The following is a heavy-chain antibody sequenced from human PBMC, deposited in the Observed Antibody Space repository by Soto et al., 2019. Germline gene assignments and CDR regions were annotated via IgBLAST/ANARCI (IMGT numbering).Heavy chain of an antibody. V-gene: IGHV3-48*03. Sequence: GGSRRLSCAASGFTFSSYERNWVRQAPGKGLEWVSYISSSGSTIYYADSVKGRFTISRDNAKNSLYLQMNSLRAEDTAVYYCAREKIAAAAESDYYYYGMDVWGQGTTVTV. CDR2: ISSSGSTI. CDR3: AREKIAAAAESDYYYYGMDV. J-gene: IGHJ6*02. D-gene: IGHD6-13*01. CDR1: GFTFSSYE.